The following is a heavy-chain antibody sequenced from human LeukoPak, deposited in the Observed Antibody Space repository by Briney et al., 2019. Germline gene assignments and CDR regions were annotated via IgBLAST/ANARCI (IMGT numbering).Heavy chain of an antibody. J-gene: IGHJ3*02. V-gene: IGHV4-34*01. Sequence: SETLSLTCAASGGSFSGYYLSWIRQPPGKGLEWIGEINHSGSTNYNPSLESRVTISVATYKNQFSLKLSSVTAADTAVYYCARGYWIQLNAFDIWGQGTMVTVSS. D-gene: IGHD5-18*01. CDR1: GGSFSGYY. CDR3: ARGYWIQLNAFDI. CDR2: INHSGST.